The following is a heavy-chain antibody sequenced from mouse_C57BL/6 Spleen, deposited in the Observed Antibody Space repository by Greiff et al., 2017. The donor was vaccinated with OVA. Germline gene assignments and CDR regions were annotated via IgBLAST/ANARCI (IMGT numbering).Heavy chain of an antibody. CDR2: INPNNGGT. Sequence: EVQLQQSGPELVKPGASVKISCKASGYTFTDYYMNWVKQSHGQSLEWIGDINPNNGGTSYNQKFKGKATLTVDKSSSTAYMELRSLTSEDSAVYYCARWDYYEAMDYWGQGTSVTVSS. V-gene: IGHV1-26*01. CDR3: ARWDYYEAMDY. J-gene: IGHJ4*01. D-gene: IGHD1-1*01. CDR1: GYTFTDYY.